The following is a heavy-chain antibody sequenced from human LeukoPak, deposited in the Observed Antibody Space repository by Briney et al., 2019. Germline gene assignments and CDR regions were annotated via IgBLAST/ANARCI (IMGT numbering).Heavy chain of an antibody. CDR3: ARHGFTNYDILTGYYTLPWWFDP. Sequence: PSETLSLTCTVSGGSLSSYYWSWIRQPPGKGLEWIGYIYYSGSTNYNPSLKSRVTISVDTSKNQFSLKLSSVTAADTAVYYCARHGFTNYDILTGYYTLPWWFDPWGQGTLVTVSS. V-gene: IGHV4-59*08. CDR1: GGSLSSYY. D-gene: IGHD3-9*01. J-gene: IGHJ5*02. CDR2: IYYSGST.